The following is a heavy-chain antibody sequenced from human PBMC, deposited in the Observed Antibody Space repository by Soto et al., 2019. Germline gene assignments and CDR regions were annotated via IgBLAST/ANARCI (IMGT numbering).Heavy chain of an antibody. CDR1: GGSFSGYY. J-gene: IGHJ3*02. CDR3: ARVILVYCSGGSCPKDDAFDI. D-gene: IGHD2-15*01. V-gene: IGHV4-34*01. CDR2: INHSGST. Sequence: SETLSLTCAVYGGSFSGYYWSWIRQPPGKGLEWIGEINHSGSTNYNPSLKSRVTISVDTSKNEFSLKLSSVTAADTAVYYCARVILVYCSGGSCPKDDAFDIWGQGTMVTVSS.